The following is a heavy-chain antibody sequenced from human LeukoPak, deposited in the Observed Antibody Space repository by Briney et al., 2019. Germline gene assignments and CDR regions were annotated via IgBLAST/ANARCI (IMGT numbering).Heavy chain of an antibody. J-gene: IGHJ4*02. D-gene: IGHD3-3*02. CDR1: GGSISSYY. Sequence: ASETLSLTCTASGGSISSYYWSWIRQPPGKGVKWIGHIYYSGSANYNPSLKSRVTISIDTSKNQFSLKLTSVSAADTAVYYCAGLPPSHLSYFEYWGQGALVTVSS. CDR2: IYYSGSA. V-gene: IGHV4-59*01. CDR3: AGLPPSHLSYFEY.